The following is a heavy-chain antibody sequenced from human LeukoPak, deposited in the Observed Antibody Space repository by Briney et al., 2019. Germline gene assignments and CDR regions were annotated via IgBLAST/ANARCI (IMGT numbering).Heavy chain of an antibody. D-gene: IGHD4-11*01. CDR3: ARDPTTQTFDY. CDR1: GYTFTSYG. J-gene: IGHJ4*02. CDR2: ISTYNGNT. Sequence: ASVKVSCKASGYTFTSYGISWVRQAPGQGLEWMGWISTYNGNTNYAQKLQGRVTMTTDTSTTTAYMELRSLTSDDTAVYYCARDPTTQTFDYWGQGTLVPLSS. V-gene: IGHV1-18*01.